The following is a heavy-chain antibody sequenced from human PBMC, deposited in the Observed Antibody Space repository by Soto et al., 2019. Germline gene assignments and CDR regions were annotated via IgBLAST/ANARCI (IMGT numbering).Heavy chain of an antibody. D-gene: IGHD3-10*01. V-gene: IGHV3-23*01. J-gene: IGHJ5*02. CDR2: ISGSGGST. Sequence: GGSLRLSCAASGFTFSSYAMSWVRQAPGKGLEWVSAISGSGGSTYYADSVKGRFTISRDNSKNTLYLQMNSLRAEDTAVYYCAKDPLKYYYGSGIGLDNWFDPWGQGTLVTVSS. CDR1: GFTFSSYA. CDR3: AKDPLKYYYGSGIGLDNWFDP.